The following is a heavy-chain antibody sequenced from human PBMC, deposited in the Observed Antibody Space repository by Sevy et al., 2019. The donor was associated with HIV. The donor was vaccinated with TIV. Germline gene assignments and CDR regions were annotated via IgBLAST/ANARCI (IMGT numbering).Heavy chain of an antibody. CDR1: GFTFSSYW. D-gene: IGHD3-10*01. J-gene: IGHJ4*02. V-gene: IGHV3-74*01. Sequence: GESLKISCAASGFTFSSYWMHWVRQGPGKGLVWVSRSNSDGSNTDYADSVKGRFTISRDNAKNTLYLQMNSLRAEETAVYYCAREKSDYYASGDYFDYWGQGTLVTVSS. CDR2: SNSDGSNT. CDR3: AREKSDYYASGDYFDY.